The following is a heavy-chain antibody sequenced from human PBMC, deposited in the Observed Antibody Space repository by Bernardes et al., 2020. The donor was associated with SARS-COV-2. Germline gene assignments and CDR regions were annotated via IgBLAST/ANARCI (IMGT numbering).Heavy chain of an antibody. CDR3: ARDQEVATIPYFDY. CDR1: GYTFTSYG. V-gene: IGHV1-18*01. D-gene: IGHD5-12*01. J-gene: IGHJ4*02. Sequence: ASVKVACKASGYTFTSYGISWVRQAPGQGLEWMGWISAYNGNTNYAQKLQGRVTMTTDTSTSTAYMELRSLRSDDPAVYYCARDQEVATIPYFDYWGQGTLVTVSS. CDR2: ISAYNGNT.